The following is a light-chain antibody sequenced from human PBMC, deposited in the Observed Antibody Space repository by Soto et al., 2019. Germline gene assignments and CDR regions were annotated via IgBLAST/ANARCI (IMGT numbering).Light chain of an antibody. CDR1: QGISFW. CDR3: LQSNSYPFN. V-gene: IGKV1-12*01. J-gene: IGKJ2*01. CDR2: GAS. Sequence: DIQMTQFPSSVSASVGDSVTITCRASQGISFWLAWYQQKPGKAPRLLIYGASTLQSGVPSRSRGGGGGTDFTLTISSLQPEDSATYYCLQSNSYPFNFGQGTKLEIK.